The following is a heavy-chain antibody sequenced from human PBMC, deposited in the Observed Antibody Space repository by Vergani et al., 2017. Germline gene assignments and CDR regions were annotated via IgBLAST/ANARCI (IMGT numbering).Heavy chain of an antibody. V-gene: IGHV3-48*01. Sequence: QLVESGGGWVQPGGSLRLSCVVSGFDFSSYIMNWVRQAPGKGLAGVSFVSTGTKSQSYAESVKGRFTISRDSAKNSLYLQMDSLRAEDTAVYYCAREYSSTSGRAFDFWGQGTKVTVSS. D-gene: IGHD2-2*01. CDR1: GFDFSSYI. CDR2: VSTGTKSQ. J-gene: IGHJ3*01. CDR3: AREYSSTSGRAFDF.